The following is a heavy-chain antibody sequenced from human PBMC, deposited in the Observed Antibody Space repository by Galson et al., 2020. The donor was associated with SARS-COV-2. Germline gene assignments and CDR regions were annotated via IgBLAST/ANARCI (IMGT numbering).Heavy chain of an antibody. J-gene: IGHJ4*02. CDR1: GGTFSSYA. D-gene: IGHD4-4*01. Sequence: SVKVSCKASGGTFSSYAISWVRQAPGQGLEWMGGIIPIFGTANYAQKFQGRVTITADESTSTAYMELSSLRSEDTAVYYCARGVEMATVNFDYWGQGTLVTVSS. V-gene: IGHV1-69*13. CDR2: IIPIFGTA. CDR3: ARGVEMATVNFDY.